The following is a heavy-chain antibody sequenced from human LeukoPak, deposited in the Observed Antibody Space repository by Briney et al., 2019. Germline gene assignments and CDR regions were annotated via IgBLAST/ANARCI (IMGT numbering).Heavy chain of an antibody. V-gene: IGHV3-21*01. CDR1: GFTFSSYS. CDR3: ARGGSSGYAFDY. D-gene: IGHD3-22*01. J-gene: IGHJ4*02. Sequence: GGSLRLSCGASGFTFSSYSMNWVRQAPGKGLEWVSSISSSSSYIYYADSVKGRFTISRDNAKNSLYLQMNSLRAEDTAVYYCARGGSSGYAFDYWGQGTLVTVSS. CDR2: ISSSSSYI.